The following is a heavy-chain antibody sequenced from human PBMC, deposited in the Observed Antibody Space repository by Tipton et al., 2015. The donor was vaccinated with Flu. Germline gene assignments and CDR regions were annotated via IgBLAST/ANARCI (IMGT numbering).Heavy chain of an antibody. CDR1: GYTFTGYY. D-gene: IGHD4-17*01. CDR2: INPNSGGT. Sequence: QVQLVQSGAEVKKPGASVKVSCKASGYTFTGYYMHWVRQAPGQGLEWMGWINPNSGGTNYAQKFQGRVTMTRDTSISTAYMELSRLRSDDTAVYYCAREGTVTRTLGNAFDIWGQGTMVTVSS. V-gene: IGHV1-2*02. CDR3: AREGTVTRTLGNAFDI. J-gene: IGHJ3*02.